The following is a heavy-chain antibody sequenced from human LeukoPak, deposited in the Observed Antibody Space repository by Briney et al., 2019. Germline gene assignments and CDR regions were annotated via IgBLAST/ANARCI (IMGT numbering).Heavy chain of an antibody. V-gene: IGHV4-39*07. J-gene: IGHJ4*02. D-gene: IGHD6-19*01. CDR3: ARAEKNLIAVAGEFDF. Sequence: SETLSLTCTVSGGSISSSSYYWGWIRQPPGKGLEWIGSIYYSGSTYYNPSLKSRVTISVDTSKNQFSLKLSSVTAADTAVYYCARAEKNLIAVAGEFDFWGQGTLVTVSS. CDR2: IYYSGST. CDR1: GGSISSSSYY.